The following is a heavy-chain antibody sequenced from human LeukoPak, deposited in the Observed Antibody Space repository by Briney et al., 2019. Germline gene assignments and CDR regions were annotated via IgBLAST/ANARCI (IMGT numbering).Heavy chain of an antibody. Sequence: HAGGSLRLSCAASGFTFSSYGMHWVRQAPGKGLEWVAVISYDGSNKYYADSVKGRFTISRDNSKNTLYLQMNSLRAEDTAVYYCAKDNDYGDYPNDVDYWGQGTLVTVSS. CDR1: GFTFSSYG. V-gene: IGHV3-30*18. CDR2: ISYDGSNK. CDR3: AKDNDYGDYPNDVDY. J-gene: IGHJ4*02. D-gene: IGHD4-17*01.